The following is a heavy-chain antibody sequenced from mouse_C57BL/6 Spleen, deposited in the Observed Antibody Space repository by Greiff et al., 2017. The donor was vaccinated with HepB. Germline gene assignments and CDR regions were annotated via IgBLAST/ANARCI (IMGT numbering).Heavy chain of an antibody. CDR3: ARSGGYDYFDY. Sequence: QVQLKQPGAELVKPGASVKLSCKASGYTFTSYWMHWVKQRPGQGLEWIGMIHPNSGSTNYNEKFKSKATLTVDKSSSTAYMQLSSLTSEDSAVYYCARSGGYDYFDYWGQGTTLTVSS. CDR1: GYTFTSYW. D-gene: IGHD2-2*01. CDR2: IHPNSGST. V-gene: IGHV1-64*01. J-gene: IGHJ2*01.